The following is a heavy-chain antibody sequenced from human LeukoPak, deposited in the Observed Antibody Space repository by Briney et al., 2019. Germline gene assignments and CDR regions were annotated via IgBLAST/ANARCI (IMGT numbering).Heavy chain of an antibody. CDR3: ARDSRRWEDYFDY. D-gene: IGHD1-26*01. CDR1: GYTFTSYA. CDR2: INAGNGNT. V-gene: IGHV1-3*01. J-gene: IGHJ4*02. Sequence: ASVKVSCKASGYTFTSYAMHWVRQAPGQRLEWMGWINAGNGNTKYSQKLQGRVTITRDTSASTAYMELSSLRSEDTAVYYCARDSRRWEDYFDYWGQGTLVTVSS.